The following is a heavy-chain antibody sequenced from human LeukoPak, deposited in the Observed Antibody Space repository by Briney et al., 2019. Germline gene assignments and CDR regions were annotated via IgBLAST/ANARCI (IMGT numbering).Heavy chain of an antibody. V-gene: IGHV4-59*01. CDR1: GGSTSTYA. J-gene: IGHJ3*02. D-gene: IGHD3-22*01. CDR2: IYYSGST. CDR3: ARDYYDSRGDAFDI. Sequence: PSETLSLTCTVSGGSTSTYAWSWIRQPPGKGLEWIGYIYYSGSTNYNPSLKSRVTISVDTSKSQFSLKLSSVTAADTALYYCARDYYDSRGDAFDIWGQGTMVTVSS.